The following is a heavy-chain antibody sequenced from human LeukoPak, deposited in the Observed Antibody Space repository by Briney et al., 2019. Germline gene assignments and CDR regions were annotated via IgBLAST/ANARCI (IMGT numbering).Heavy chain of an antibody. J-gene: IGHJ4*02. V-gene: IGHV3-23*01. CDR1: GFTFSSSA. D-gene: IGHD2-21*02. Sequence: GGSLRLSCAASGFTFSSSAMSWVRQAPGKGLEWVSNISGSGSGGSTYYVDSVKGRFTISRDNSKNTLYLQMNSLRAEDTAVYYGAKDSRSVVVTVDPYYCDYWGQGTLVTVSS. CDR3: AKDSRSVVVTVDPYYCDY. CDR2: ISGSGSGGST.